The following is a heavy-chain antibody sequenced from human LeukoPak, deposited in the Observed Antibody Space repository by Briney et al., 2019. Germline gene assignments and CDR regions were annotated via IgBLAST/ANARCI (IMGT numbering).Heavy chain of an antibody. D-gene: IGHD6-13*01. Sequence: RPGGALRLACAAPGSTFSSHFMNSVRQAPGKGLEWISYISNTGSVIYYANSVNGRFTISRANSKNTLYLQMNRLTDDDTAVYYCAKDLIAAAGSPYYFDYWGQGTLVTVSS. J-gene: IGHJ4*02. V-gene: IGHV3-48*02. CDR1: GSTFSSHF. CDR2: ISNTGSVI. CDR3: AKDLIAAAGSPYYFDY.